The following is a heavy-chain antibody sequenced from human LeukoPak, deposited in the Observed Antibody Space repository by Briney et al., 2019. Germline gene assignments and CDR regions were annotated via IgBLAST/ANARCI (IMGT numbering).Heavy chain of an antibody. J-gene: IGHJ4*02. CDR3: ARVSVDIVATITGEEKYYFDY. V-gene: IGHV4-39*07. CDR1: GGSISSSNYY. D-gene: IGHD5-12*01. Sequence: SETLSLTCTVSGGSISSSNYYWGWIRQPPGKGLEWIGSIYYSGTTYSNPSLKSRVTISLDTSKNQFSLKLSSVTAADTAVYYCARVSVDIVATITGEEKYYFDYWGQGTLVTVSS. CDR2: IYYSGTT.